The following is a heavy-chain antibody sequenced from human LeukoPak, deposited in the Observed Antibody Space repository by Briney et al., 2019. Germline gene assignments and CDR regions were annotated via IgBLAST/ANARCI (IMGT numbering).Heavy chain of an antibody. D-gene: IGHD5-18*01. CDR3: AKDVSKQLWLPFDD. CDR1: GFTFSSYA. Sequence: GGSLRLSCAASGFTFSSYAMSWVRQAPGKGLEWVSAISGSGGSTYYADSVKGRFTISRDNSKNTLDLQMNSLRAEDTAVYYCAKDVSKQLWLPFDDWGQGTLVTVSS. CDR2: ISGSGGST. J-gene: IGHJ4*02. V-gene: IGHV3-23*01.